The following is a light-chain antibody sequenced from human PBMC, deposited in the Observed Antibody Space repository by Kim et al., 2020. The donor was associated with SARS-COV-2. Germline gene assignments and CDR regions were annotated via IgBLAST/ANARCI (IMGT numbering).Light chain of an antibody. Sequence: LSLSPGERATRSCRASQSVSSSYLAWYQQKPGQSPRLLISGTSSRATGIPDRFSGSGSGTDFTLTISRLEPEDFAVYYCQQYGRTFGQGTKVDIK. CDR3: QQYGRT. CDR1: QSVSSSY. V-gene: IGKV3-20*01. J-gene: IGKJ1*01. CDR2: GTS.